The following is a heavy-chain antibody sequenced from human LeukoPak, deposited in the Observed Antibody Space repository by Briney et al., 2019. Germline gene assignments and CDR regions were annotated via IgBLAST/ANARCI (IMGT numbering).Heavy chain of an antibody. CDR1: GYTFTSYD. D-gene: IGHD4-23*01. J-gene: IGHJ4*02. CDR3: ASELRWKDH. CDR2: MNPNSGNT. Sequence: ASVKVSCKASGYTFTSYDINWVRQASGQGLEWMGWMNPNSGNTGHAQKFQGRVTMTRDTSISTAYMELSSLTSDDTAVYYCASELRWKDHWGQGTLVTVSS. V-gene: IGHV1-8*01.